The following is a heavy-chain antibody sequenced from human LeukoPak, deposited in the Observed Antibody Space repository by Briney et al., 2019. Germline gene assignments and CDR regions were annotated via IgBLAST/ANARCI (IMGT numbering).Heavy chain of an antibody. CDR2: ISYDGSNK. J-gene: IGHJ6*02. V-gene: IGHV3-30*18. CDR3: AKGYSSSSRYYYYYYGMDV. D-gene: IGHD6-6*01. CDR1: GFTFSSYG. Sequence: GGSLRLSCAASGFTFSSYGMHWVRQAPGKGLEWVAVISYDGSNKYYADSVKGRFTISRDNSKNTLYLQMNSLRAEDTAVYYCAKGYSSSSRYYYYYYGMDVWGQGTTVTVSS.